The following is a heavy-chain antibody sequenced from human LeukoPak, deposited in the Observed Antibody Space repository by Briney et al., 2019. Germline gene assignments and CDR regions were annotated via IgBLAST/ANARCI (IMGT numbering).Heavy chain of an antibody. CDR2: IIPIFGTA. J-gene: IGHJ4*02. CDR1: GGTFSSYA. V-gene: IGHV1-69*13. CDR3: ARYSSARSGWLGILDY. D-gene: IGHD6-19*01. Sequence: GASVKVSCKASGGTFSSYAISWVRQAPGQGLEWMGGIIPIFGTANYAQKFQGRVTITADESTSTAYMELSSLRSDDTAVYYCARYSSARSGWLGILDYWGQGTLVTVSS.